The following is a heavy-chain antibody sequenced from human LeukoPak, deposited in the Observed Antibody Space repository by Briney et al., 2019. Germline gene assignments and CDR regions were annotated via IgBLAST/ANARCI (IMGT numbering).Heavy chain of an antibody. Sequence: SETLSLTCTVSGGSISSYYWSWIRQPAGKGLEWIGRIYTSGSTNYNPSLKSRVTMSVDTSKNQFSLKLSSVTAADTAVYYCARLHPDYGSGNYFVYIWGQGTMVTVSS. J-gene: IGHJ3*02. CDR1: GGSISSYY. D-gene: IGHD3-10*01. CDR3: ARLHPDYGSGNYFVYI. V-gene: IGHV4-4*07. CDR2: IYTSGST.